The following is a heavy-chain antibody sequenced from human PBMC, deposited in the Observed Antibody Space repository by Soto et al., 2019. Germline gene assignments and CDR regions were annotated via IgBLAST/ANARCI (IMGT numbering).Heavy chain of an antibody. J-gene: IGHJ6*02. V-gene: IGHV4-59*01. CDR3: ARDGYSRYYYYGMDV. D-gene: IGHD4-4*01. CDR1: GGSISSYY. Sequence: SSETLSLTCTVSGGSISSYYWSWIRQPPGKGLEWIGYIYYSGSTNYNPSLKSRVTISVDTSKNQFSLKLSSVTAADTAVYYCARDGYSRYYYYGMDVWGQGTTVTVSS. CDR2: IYYSGST.